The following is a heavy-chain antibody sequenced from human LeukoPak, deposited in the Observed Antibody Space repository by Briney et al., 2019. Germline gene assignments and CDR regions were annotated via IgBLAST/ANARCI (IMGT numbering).Heavy chain of an antibody. CDR3: AMPRTRSYYYFDY. J-gene: IGHJ4*02. D-gene: IGHD1-26*01. V-gene: IGHV1-46*03. CDR1: GYTFTNYY. Sequence: ASVKVSCKASGYTFTNYYIHWVRHAPGQGLEWMGIINPSGGSTNYAQKFQGRVTVTRATSTSTVYMELSSLRSEDTAVYYCAMPRTRSYYYFDYWGQGTLVSVSS. CDR2: INPSGGST.